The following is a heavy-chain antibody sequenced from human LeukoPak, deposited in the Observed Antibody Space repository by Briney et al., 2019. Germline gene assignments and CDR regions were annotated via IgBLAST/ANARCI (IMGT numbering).Heavy chain of an antibody. Sequence: GWSLRLSCADSGFTFSSYAMHWVGQAPGKGLEWVAFISYDGSNKYYADSVKGRFTISRDNSKNTLYLQMSSLRAEDTAVYYCARTLGERCFDWGGEGRLATVSS. CDR3: ARTLGERCFDW. J-gene: IGHJ4*02. CDR2: ISYDGSNK. CDR1: GFTFSSYA. D-gene: IGHD5-24*01. V-gene: IGHV3-30-3*01.